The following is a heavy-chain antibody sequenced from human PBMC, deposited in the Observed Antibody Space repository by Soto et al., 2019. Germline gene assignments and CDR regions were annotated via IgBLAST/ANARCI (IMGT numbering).Heavy chain of an antibody. CDR2: IYYSGST. CDR1: GGSISSSSYY. V-gene: IGHV4-39*01. CDR3: ARQAEYYYYGMDV. Sequence: QLQLQESGPGLVKPSETLSLTCTVSGGSISSSSYYWGWIRQPPGKGLEWIGSIYYSGSTYYNPSLKSRVTISVDTSKNQFSLKLSSVTAADTAVYYCARQAEYYYYGMDVWGQGTTVTVSS. J-gene: IGHJ6*02.